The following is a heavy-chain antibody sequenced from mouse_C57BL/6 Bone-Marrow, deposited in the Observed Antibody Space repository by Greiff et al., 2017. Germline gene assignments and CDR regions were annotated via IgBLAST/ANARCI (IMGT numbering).Heavy chain of an antibody. CDR2: INPNNGGT. D-gene: IGHD2-5*01. V-gene: IGHV1-22*01. CDR3: ARSYYSNTPFAY. J-gene: IGHJ3*01. Sequence: EVQLQQSGPELVKPGASVTMSCKASGYTFTDYNMHWVKQTPGKSLEWIGYINPNNGGTSYNQKFKGQATLTVNKSSSTAYMELRSLTSEDSAVYYCARSYYSNTPFAYWGQGTLVTVSA. CDR1: GYTFTDYN.